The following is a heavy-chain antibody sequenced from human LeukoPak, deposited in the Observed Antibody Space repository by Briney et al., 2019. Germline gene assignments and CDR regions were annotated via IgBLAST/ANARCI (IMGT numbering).Heavy chain of an antibody. D-gene: IGHD3-3*01. V-gene: IGHV4-34*01. J-gene: IGHJ4*02. CDR1: GGSFSGYY. Sequence: PSETLSLTCAVYGGSFSGYYWSWIRQPPGKGLEWIGEINHSGSTNYNPSLKSRVTISVDTSKNQFSLKLSSVTAADTAVYYCASRSITIFDWGQGTLVTVSS. CDR3: ASRSITIFD. CDR2: INHSGST.